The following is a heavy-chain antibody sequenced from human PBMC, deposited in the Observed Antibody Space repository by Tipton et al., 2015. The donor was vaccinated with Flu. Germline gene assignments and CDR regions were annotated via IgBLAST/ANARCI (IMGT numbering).Heavy chain of an antibody. V-gene: IGHV3-21*01. Sequence: SLRLSCAASGFSFGSYSMNWVRQAPGKGLEWVSCITSGSTFIDYADSVKGRFTVSRDNAKNSLYLQMNSLRAEDTAVYYCARGPQVPVWPYYYGMDVWGQGTTVTVSS. CDR3: ARGPQVPVWPYYYGMDV. D-gene: IGHD2-2*01. CDR1: GFSFGSYS. J-gene: IGHJ6*02. CDR2: ITSGSTFI.